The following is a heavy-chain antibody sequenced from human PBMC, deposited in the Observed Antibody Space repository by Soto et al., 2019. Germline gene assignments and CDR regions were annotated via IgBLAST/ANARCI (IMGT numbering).Heavy chain of an antibody. J-gene: IGHJ3*02. D-gene: IGHD3-10*01. Sequence: ASVPVSSKASGYTFTSYGISWVRQAPGQGLEWMGWISAYNGNTNYAQKLQGRVTMTTDTSTSTAYMELRSLRSDDTAVYYCARGSAGYYGSGVNSYDIWGQGTMVTVSS. CDR3: ARGSAGYYGSGVNSYDI. CDR1: GYTFTSYG. V-gene: IGHV1-18*01. CDR2: ISAYNGNT.